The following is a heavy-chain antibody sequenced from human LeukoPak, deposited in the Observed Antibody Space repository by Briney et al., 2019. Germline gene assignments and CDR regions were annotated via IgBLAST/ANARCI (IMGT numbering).Heavy chain of an antibody. CDR2: ISAYNGNT. V-gene: IGHV1-18*01. CDR1: GYTFTSYG. CDR3: ARDVGSYCGGDYNPTRYYYGMDV. D-gene: IGHD2-21*02. J-gene: IGHJ6*02. Sequence: ASVKVSCKASGYTFTSYGISWVRQAPGQGLEWMGWISAYNGNTNYAQKLQGRVTMTTDTSTSTAYMELRSPRSDDTAVYYCARDVGSYCGGDYNPTRYYYGMDVWGQGTTVTVSS.